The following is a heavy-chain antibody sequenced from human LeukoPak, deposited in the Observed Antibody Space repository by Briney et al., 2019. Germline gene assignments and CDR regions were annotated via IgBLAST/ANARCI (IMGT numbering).Heavy chain of an antibody. V-gene: IGHV4-39*07. D-gene: IGHD3-22*01. CDR2: IYYSGST. CDR1: GGSISSSSYY. Sequence: PSQTLSLTCTVSGGSISSSSYYWGWIRQPPGKGLEWIGSIYYSGSTYYNPSLKSRVTISVDTSKNQFSLKLSSVTAADTAVYYCETYYYDSSGYYYFDYWGQGTLVTVSS. CDR3: ETYYYDSSGYYYFDY. J-gene: IGHJ4*02.